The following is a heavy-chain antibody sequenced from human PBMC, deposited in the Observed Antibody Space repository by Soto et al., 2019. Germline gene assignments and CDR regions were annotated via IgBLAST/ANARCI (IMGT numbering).Heavy chain of an antibody. V-gene: IGHV4-31*11. CDR3: ARELRFGEDYYGMDV. J-gene: IGHJ6*02. Sequence: TSETLSLTCAVSGGSISSGGYSWSWIRQPPGKGLEWIGYIYYSGSTYYNPSLKSRVTISVDTSKNQFSLKLSSVTAADTAVYYCARELRFGEDYYGMDVWGQGTTVTVSS. D-gene: IGHD3-10*01. CDR1: GGSISSGGYS. CDR2: IYYSGST.